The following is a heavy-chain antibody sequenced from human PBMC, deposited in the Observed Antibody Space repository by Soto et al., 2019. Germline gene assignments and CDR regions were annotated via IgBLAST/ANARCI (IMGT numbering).Heavy chain of an antibody. CDR2: ISSSSSYI. CDR3: ARDPARRCSGGSCYSGYFQH. D-gene: IGHD2-15*01. CDR1: GFTFSSYS. Sequence: GGSLRLSCAASGFTFSSYSMNWVRQAPGKGLEWVSSISSSSSYIYYADSVKGRFTISRDNAKNSLYLQMNSLRAEDTAVYYCARDPARRCSGGSCYSGYFQHWGQGTLVTVSS. V-gene: IGHV3-21*01. J-gene: IGHJ1*01.